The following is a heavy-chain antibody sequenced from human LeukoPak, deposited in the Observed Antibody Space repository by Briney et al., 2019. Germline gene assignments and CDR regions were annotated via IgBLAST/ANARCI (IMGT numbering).Heavy chain of an antibody. D-gene: IGHD1-26*01. V-gene: IGHV3-23*01. J-gene: IGHJ5*02. CDR2: ISGSGGST. Sequence: GGSLRLSCAASGFTFSSYAMSWVRQAPGKGLEWVSAISGSGGSTYYADSVKGRFTISRDNSKNTLYLQMNSLRAEDTAVYYCARGYTGSYYRWFDPWGQGTLVTVSS. CDR1: GFTFSSYA. CDR3: ARGYTGSYYRWFDP.